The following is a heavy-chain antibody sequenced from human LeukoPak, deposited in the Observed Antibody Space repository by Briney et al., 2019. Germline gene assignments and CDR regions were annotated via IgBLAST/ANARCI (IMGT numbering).Heavy chain of an antibody. CDR3: ARDLGY. CDR1: GFTFSTYG. Sequence: GGSLRLSCEASGFTFSTYGMPWVRQAPGKGLEWVSVIYSGGSTYYADSVKGRFTISRDNSKNTLYLQMNSLRAEDTAVYYCARDLGYWGQGTLVTVSS. CDR2: IYSGGST. V-gene: IGHV3-53*01. J-gene: IGHJ4*02.